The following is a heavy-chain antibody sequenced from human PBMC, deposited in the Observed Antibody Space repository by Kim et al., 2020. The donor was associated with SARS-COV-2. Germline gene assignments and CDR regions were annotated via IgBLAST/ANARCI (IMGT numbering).Heavy chain of an antibody. CDR3: ARHPDSPNYYYGMEV. CDR2: IISMFGKP. V-gene: IGHV1-69*13. Sequence: SVKVSCKASGGTFSNYAISWVRQAPGQGLEWMGGIISMFGKPDYALRFQDRVTITADESTSTAYMELSSLTSEDTAVYYWARHPDSPNYYYGMEVLGPG. CDR1: GGTFSNYA. J-gene: IGHJ6*02. D-gene: IGHD3-22*01.